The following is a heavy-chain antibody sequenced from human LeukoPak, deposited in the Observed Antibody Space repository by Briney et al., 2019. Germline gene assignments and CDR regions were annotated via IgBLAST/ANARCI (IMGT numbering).Heavy chain of an antibody. CDR3: AKGPLGYCSSTSCLYYYYGMDV. D-gene: IGHD2-2*01. V-gene: IGHV3-30*18. J-gene: IGHJ6*02. Sequence: GVSLRLSCAASGFTFSSYGMHWVRQAPGMGLEGVAVISYDGSNKYYADSVKGRFTISRDNSKNTLYLQMNSLRGEDTAVNYCAKGPLGYCSSTSCLYYYYGMDVWGQGTTVTVSS. CDR2: ISYDGSNK. CDR1: GFTFSSYG.